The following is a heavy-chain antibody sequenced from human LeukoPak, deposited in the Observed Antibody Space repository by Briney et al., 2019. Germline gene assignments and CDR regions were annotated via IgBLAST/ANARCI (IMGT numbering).Heavy chain of an antibody. V-gene: IGHV1-69*05. D-gene: IGHD1-26*01. J-gene: IGHJ4*02. CDR3: ARDRIVGATVPFDY. Sequence: SVKVSCKASGYTFTGYYMHWVRQAPGQGLEWMGRIIPIFGTANYAQRFQGRVTITTDESTSTAYMELSSLRSEDTAVYYCARDRIVGATVPFDYWGQGTLVTVSS. CDR2: IIPIFGTA. CDR1: GYTFTGYY.